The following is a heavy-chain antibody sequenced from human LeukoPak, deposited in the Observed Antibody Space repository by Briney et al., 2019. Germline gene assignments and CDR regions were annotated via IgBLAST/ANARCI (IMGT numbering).Heavy chain of an antibody. V-gene: IGHV4-39*01. CDR1: GGSISSSSYY. CDR2: IYYSGST. J-gene: IGHJ6*03. Sequence: PSETLSLTCTVSGGSISSSSYYWCWIRQPPGKGLEWIGSIYYSGSTYYNPSLKSRVTISVDTSKNQFSLKLSSVTAADTAVYYCAGAPELWFGELISYYYYYMDVWGKGTTVTVSS. D-gene: IGHD3-10*01. CDR3: AGAPELWFGELISYYYYYMDV.